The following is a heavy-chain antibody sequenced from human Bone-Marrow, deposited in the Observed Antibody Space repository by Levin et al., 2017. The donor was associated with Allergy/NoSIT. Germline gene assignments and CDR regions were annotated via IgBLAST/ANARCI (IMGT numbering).Heavy chain of an antibody. D-gene: IGHD3-10*01. J-gene: IGHJ4*02. CDR3: AKESPRVRDFDY. CDR1: GFTFSRTG. CDR2: ISYDGSAK. V-gene: IGHV3-30*18. Sequence: GESLKISCAASGFTFSRTGMHWVRQAPGKGLEWVAYISYDGSAKYYADSVKGRFSISRDNSKNTLYVQVNSLRVEDTGLYYCAKESPRVRDFDYWGRGTLVSVSS.